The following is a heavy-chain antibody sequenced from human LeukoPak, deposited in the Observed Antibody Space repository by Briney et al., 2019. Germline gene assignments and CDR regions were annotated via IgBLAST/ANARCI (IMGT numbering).Heavy chain of an antibody. CDR3: ARTEVYYDSSGYYYAAFDY. J-gene: IGHJ4*02. CDR2: ISPIFGTA. Sequence: SVKVSCKASGGTSSSYAISWVRQAPGQGLEWMGRISPIFGTANYAQKFQGRVTITTDESTSTAYMELSSLRSEDTAVYYCARTEVYYDSSGYYYAAFDYWGQGTLVTVSS. D-gene: IGHD3-22*01. CDR1: GGTSSSYA. V-gene: IGHV1-69*05.